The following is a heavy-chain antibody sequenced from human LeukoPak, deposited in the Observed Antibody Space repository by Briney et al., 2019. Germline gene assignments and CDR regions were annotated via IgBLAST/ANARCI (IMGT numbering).Heavy chain of an antibody. D-gene: IGHD4-23*01. V-gene: IGHV4-59*01. Sequence: PSETLSLTCTVSGGSISTYYWNWIRQVPGKGPEWIGYMFHSGSTKNNPSLKSRVTISVDTSKNQFSLKLNSVTAADTAVYYCASQTIDRWSLQYYMDVWGKGTTVTVSS. CDR3: ASQTIDRWSLQYYMDV. CDR2: MFHSGST. CDR1: GGSISTYY. J-gene: IGHJ6*03.